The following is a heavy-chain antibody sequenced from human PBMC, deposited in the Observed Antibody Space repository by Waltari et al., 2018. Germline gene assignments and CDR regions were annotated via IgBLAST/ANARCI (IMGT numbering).Heavy chain of an antibody. J-gene: IGHJ4*02. CDR3: ARVQKHDSSGYYDY. Sequence: QVQLVQSGAEVKKPGSSVKVSCKASGGTFSSYAISWVRQAPGQGLEWMGGIIPIVGTGNSEQKFQGRVTITADESTSTAYMELSSLRSEDTAVYYCARVQKHDSSGYYDYWGQGTLVTVSS. CDR1: GGTFSSYA. D-gene: IGHD3-22*01. V-gene: IGHV1-69*12. CDR2: IIPIVGTG.